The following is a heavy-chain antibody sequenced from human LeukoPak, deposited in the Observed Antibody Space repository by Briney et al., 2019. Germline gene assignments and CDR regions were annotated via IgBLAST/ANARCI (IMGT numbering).Heavy chain of an antibody. Sequence: GGSLRLSCAASGFTLSSYSINWVRQAPGKGLEWVSYISSSSTISYADSVKGRFTISRDNANNSLYLQMNSLRDEDTAVYYCARGGTSSSLAYWGQGTLVTVSS. J-gene: IGHJ4*02. CDR1: GFTLSSYS. V-gene: IGHV3-48*02. D-gene: IGHD4-23*01. CDR2: ISSSSTI. CDR3: ARGGTSSSLAY.